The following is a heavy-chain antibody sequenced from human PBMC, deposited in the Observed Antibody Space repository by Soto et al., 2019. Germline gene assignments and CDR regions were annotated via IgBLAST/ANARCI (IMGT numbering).Heavy chain of an antibody. J-gene: IGHJ6*02. V-gene: IGHV1-8*01. CDR2: MNPNSGNT. D-gene: IGHD2-15*01. Sequence: AGVQVSCQDCLYAFPSYDSNCVRQDTGQGLEWMGWMNPNSGNTGYAQKFQGRVTMTRNTSISTAYMELSSLRSEDTAVYYCASDILYGMDVWGQGNTVTVS. CDR3: ASDILYGMDV. CDR1: LYAFPSYD.